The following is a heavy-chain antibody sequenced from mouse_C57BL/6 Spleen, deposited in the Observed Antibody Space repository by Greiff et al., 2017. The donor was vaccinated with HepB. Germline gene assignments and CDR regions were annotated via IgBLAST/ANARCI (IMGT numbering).Heavy chain of an antibody. CDR2: ISSGGSYT. Sequence: DVMLVESGGDLVKPGGSLKLSCAASGFTFSSYGMSWVRQTPDKRLEWVATISSGGSYTYYPDSVKGRFTISRDNAKNTLYLQMSSLKSEDTAMYYCARRVHLGDFDYWGQGTTLTVSS. CDR1: GFTFSSYG. V-gene: IGHV5-6*02. CDR3: ARRVHLGDFDY. D-gene: IGHD3-1*01. J-gene: IGHJ2*01.